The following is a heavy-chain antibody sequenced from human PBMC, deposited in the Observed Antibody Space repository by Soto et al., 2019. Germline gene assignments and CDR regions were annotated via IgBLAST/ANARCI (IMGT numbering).Heavy chain of an antibody. V-gene: IGHV3-23*01. CDR2: LSRGGGTT. CDR3: AKDGQYRTDGFDV. Sequence: PGGSLRLSCAASGFTFSSHCMSWVRQAPGKGLEWIAGLSRGGGTTYYADSVKGRFTISRDNSKNTLDLIMNSLKVEDTALYYCAKDGQYRTDGFDVWGQGTMVTVSS. CDR1: GFTFSSHC. D-gene: IGHD6-6*01. J-gene: IGHJ3*01.